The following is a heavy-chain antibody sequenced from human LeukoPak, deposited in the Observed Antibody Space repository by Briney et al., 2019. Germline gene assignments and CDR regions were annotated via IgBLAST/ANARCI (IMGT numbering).Heavy chain of an antibody. D-gene: IGHD5-24*01. CDR2: ISSSSSTI. CDR3: ARDLGYTRDY. V-gene: IGHV3-48*01. J-gene: IGHJ4*02. Sequence: GGSLRLSCAASGFTFSSYSMNWVRQAPGKGLEWVSYISSSSSTIYYADSVKGRFTISRDNAKKSLYLQMNSLRAEDTAVYYCARDLGYTRDYWGQGTLVTVSS. CDR1: GFTFSSYS.